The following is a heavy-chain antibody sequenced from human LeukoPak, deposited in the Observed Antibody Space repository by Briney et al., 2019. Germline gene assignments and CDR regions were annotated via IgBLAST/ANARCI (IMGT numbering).Heavy chain of an antibody. CDR1: GDSVSSNSAA. Sequence: SQTLSLTCAISGDSVSSNSAAWNWIRQSPSRGLEWLGRTYYRSRWRYDYAVSVKSRITINPDTSRNQFSLQLKSMTPEDTAVYYCATEGGMAEAAFDYWGQGTLVTVSS. CDR2: TYYRSRWRY. V-gene: IGHV6-1*01. CDR3: ATEGGMAEAAFDY. J-gene: IGHJ4*02. D-gene: IGHD6-19*01.